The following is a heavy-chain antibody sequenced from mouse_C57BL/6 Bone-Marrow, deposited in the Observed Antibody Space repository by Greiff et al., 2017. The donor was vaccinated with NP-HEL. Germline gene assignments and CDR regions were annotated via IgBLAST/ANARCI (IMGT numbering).Heavy chain of an antibody. D-gene: IGHD1-1*02. CDR2: IRSKSSNYAT. J-gene: IGHJ3*01. V-gene: IGHV10-3*01. Sequence: EVKLMESGGGLVQPKGSLKLSCAASGFTFNTYAMHWVRQAPGKGLEWVARIRSKSSNYATYYADSVKDRFTISRYVSQTMLYLQWINLNTEDTDMYYCVRGDCDDGGDEAWFGYWGQGTLVTVAA. CDR1: GFTFNTYA. CDR3: VRGDCDDGGDEAWFGY.